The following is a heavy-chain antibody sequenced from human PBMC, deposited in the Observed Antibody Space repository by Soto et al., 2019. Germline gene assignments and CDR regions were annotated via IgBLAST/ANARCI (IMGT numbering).Heavy chain of an antibody. CDR3: SSGYYYGH. J-gene: IGHJ4*02. D-gene: IGHD3-22*01. V-gene: IGHV3-11*06. CDR1: GFSISDYY. Sequence: GGSLRLSCAASGFSISDYYMSWIRQAPGKGLEWLAYISQSYSYTNYADSVKGRFTISRDNANDSVYLQMNSLRVDDSAIYYDSSGYYYGHWGQGTLVTVSS. CDR2: ISQSYSYT.